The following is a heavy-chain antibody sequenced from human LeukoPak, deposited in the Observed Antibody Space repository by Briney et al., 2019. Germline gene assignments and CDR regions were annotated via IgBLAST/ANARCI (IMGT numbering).Heavy chain of an antibody. Sequence: GGSLRLSCAASGFTFSSYAMHWVRQAPGKGLEWVTVISYDGSNKYYADSVKGRFTISRDNSKNTLYLQMNSLRAEDTAVYYCARARSYYIPFDAFDIWGQGTMVTVSS. CDR2: ISYDGSNK. D-gene: IGHD1-26*01. CDR3: ARARSYYIPFDAFDI. J-gene: IGHJ3*02. CDR1: GFTFSSYA. V-gene: IGHV3-30-3*01.